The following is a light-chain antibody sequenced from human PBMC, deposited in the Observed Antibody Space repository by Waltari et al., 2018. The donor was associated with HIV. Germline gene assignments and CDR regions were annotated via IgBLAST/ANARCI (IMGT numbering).Light chain of an antibody. CDR3: KQYNYWPLT. J-gene: IGKJ5*01. V-gene: IGKV3-15*01. Sequence: EVIMTQSPGTQSVSPGDFITLSCWSSQSVRNSVAWYQEKPGQPPRLLMYDASTRVPGVPPRFSGGGSGTYFTLTIDGLQSEDLATYYCKQYNYWPLTFGQGTRL. CDR2: DAS. CDR1: QSVRNS.